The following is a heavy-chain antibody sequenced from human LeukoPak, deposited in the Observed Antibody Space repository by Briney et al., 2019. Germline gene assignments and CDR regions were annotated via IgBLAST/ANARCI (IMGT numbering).Heavy chain of an antibody. V-gene: IGHV3-30*02. CDR1: GFTFSSYG. CDR3: ARGNKDYGDNARGLSDY. D-gene: IGHD4-17*01. CDR2: IRYDGSNK. J-gene: IGHJ4*02. Sequence: GGSLRLSCAASGFTFSSYGMHWVRQAPGKGLEWVAFIRYDGSNKYYADSVKGRFTISRDNSKNTLYLQMNSLRAEDTAVYYCARGNKDYGDNARGLSDYWGQGTLVTVSS.